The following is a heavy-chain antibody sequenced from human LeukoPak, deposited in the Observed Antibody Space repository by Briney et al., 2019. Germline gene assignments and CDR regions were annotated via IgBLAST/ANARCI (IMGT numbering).Heavy chain of an antibody. CDR2: IYYSGST. CDR3: ASMSWIQLWSSHCSGGSCPPYFDY. J-gene: IGHJ4*02. V-gene: IGHV4-39*01. CDR1: GGSISSSSYY. D-gene: IGHD2-15*01. Sequence: SETLSLTCTVSGGSISSSSYYWGWIRQPPGKGLEWIGSIYYSGSTYYNPSLKSRVTISVDTSKNQFSLKLSSVTAADTAVYYCASMSWIQLWSSHCSGGSCPPYFDYWGQRTLATVSS.